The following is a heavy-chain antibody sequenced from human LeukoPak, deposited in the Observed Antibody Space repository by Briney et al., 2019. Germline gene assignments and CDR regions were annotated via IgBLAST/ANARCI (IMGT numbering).Heavy chain of an antibody. Sequence: GGSLRLSCAASGFAFSDYYMNWIRQAPGKELEWVSYISSSSSYTNYADSVKGRFTISRDNAKNSLYLQMNSLRAEDTAVYYCAKARLRNDAFDIWGQGTRVTVSS. CDR2: ISSSSSYT. V-gene: IGHV3-11*03. CDR3: AKARLRNDAFDI. CDR1: GFAFSDYY. D-gene: IGHD4-17*01. J-gene: IGHJ3*02.